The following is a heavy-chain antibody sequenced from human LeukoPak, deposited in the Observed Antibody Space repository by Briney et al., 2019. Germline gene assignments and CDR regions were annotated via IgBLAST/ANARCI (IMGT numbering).Heavy chain of an antibody. CDR1: GFTFSRYD. CDR2: IGTAGDT. J-gene: IGHJ4*02. CDR3: ARSVPGGSDWMGAIEY. Sequence: GGSLRLSCAASGFTFSRYDMHWVRQSTGKGLEWVSAIGTAGDTFYLGSVKGRFTISRENAKNILYLQMNSLGVGDTAVYYCARSVPGGSDWMGAIEYWGQGTLVTVPT. V-gene: IGHV3-13*01. D-gene: IGHD6-19*01.